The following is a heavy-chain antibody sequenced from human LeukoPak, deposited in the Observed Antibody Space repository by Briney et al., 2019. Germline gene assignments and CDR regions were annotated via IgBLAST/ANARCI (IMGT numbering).Heavy chain of an antibody. CDR2: MYYSGST. J-gene: IGHJ4*02. CDR1: GGSISSYY. Sequence: SETLSLTCTVSGGSISSYYWSWIRQPPGKGLKWIGDMYYSGSTNYNPSLKSRVTISVDTSKNQFSLKLSSVTAADTAVYYCASLYSGSYDTGSFDYFNYWGQGTLVTVSS. V-gene: IGHV4-59*01. D-gene: IGHD1-26*01. CDR3: ASLYSGSYDTGSFDYFNY.